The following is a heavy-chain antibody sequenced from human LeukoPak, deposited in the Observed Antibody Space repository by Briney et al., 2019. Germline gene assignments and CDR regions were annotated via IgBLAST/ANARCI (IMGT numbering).Heavy chain of an antibody. J-gene: IGHJ4*02. V-gene: IGHV3-53*01. CDR2: IYSGGTT. CDR3: ATSSAGWLYFDY. D-gene: IGHD3-22*01. CDR1: GFTVSSNS. Sequence: PGGSLRLSCAASGFTVSSNSMNWVRQATGRGLEWVSVIYSGGTTYYADSVKGRFTISRDNSKNTLYLQVNSLRAEDTAVYYCATSSAGWLYFDYWGQGTLVTVSS.